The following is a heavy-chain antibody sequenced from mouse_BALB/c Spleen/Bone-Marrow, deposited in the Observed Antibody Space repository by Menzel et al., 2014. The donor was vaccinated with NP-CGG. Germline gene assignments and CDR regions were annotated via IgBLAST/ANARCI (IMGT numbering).Heavy chain of an antibody. Sequence: VQLQESGPGLVAPSQSLSITCTVPGFSLPRFGVHWVRQPPGKGLEWLGIIWAGGTANYNSALMSRLSISKDNSKSQVFLKMNSLQTDDTAMYYCARGDYDYAMDYWGQGTSVTVSS. V-gene: IGHV2-9*02. CDR2: IWAGGTA. CDR1: GFSLPRFG. CDR3: ARGDYDYAMDY. D-gene: IGHD2-4*01. J-gene: IGHJ4*01.